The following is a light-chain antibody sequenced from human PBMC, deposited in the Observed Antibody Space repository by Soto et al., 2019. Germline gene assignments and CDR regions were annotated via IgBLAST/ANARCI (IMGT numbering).Light chain of an antibody. J-gene: IGKJ1*01. CDR2: AAS. Sequence: DIQMTQSPSSQSASVGDRVTITCRASQSISSYLNWYQQKPGKAPKLLIYAASSLQSGVPSRFSGSGSGTDFTLTISSLQPEDFATYYCQQSYSTFWTFGQGTKVDIK. CDR3: QQSYSTFWT. CDR1: QSISSY. V-gene: IGKV1-39*01.